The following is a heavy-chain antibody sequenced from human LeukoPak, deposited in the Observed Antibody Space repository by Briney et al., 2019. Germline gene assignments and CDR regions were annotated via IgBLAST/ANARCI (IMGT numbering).Heavy chain of an antibody. CDR3: ARDNSVGSWVY. CDR2: IIPIFGTA. Sequence: SVKVSCKASGYTFTGYYMHWVRQAPGQGLEWMGGIIPIFGTANYAQRFQGRVTITADESTSTAYMELSSLRSEDTAVYYCARDNSVGSWVYWGQGTLVTVSS. V-gene: IGHV1-69*13. J-gene: IGHJ4*02. D-gene: IGHD4-23*01. CDR1: GYTFTGYY.